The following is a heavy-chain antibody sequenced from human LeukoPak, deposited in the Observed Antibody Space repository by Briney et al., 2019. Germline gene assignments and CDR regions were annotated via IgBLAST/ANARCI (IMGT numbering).Heavy chain of an antibody. Sequence: GGSLRLSCAASGFTFSSYAMSWVRQAPGKGLEWVSGISGNGGSTYCADSVEGRFTISRDNSKNTLYLQINNLRAEDTAIYYCAKDRSYYDRISNFDYWGQGTLVTVSS. CDR3: AKDRSYYDRISNFDY. D-gene: IGHD3-22*01. J-gene: IGHJ4*02. CDR1: GFTFSSYA. V-gene: IGHV3-23*01. CDR2: ISGNGGST.